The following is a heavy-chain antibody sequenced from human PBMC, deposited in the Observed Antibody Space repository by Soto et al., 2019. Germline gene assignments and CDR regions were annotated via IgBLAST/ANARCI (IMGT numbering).Heavy chain of an antibody. V-gene: IGHV3-23*01. D-gene: IGHD1-26*01. CDR3: IGDGGATDWFDP. Sequence: GGSLRLSCAASGFTFSTYAMNWVRQAPGKGLEWVSGISGSGDSTYYADSVKGRFTVSRDNSKNTLYLQMNSLRDEDTAVYYCIGDGGATDWFDPWGQGTLVTVS. CDR2: ISGSGDST. J-gene: IGHJ5*02. CDR1: GFTFSTYA.